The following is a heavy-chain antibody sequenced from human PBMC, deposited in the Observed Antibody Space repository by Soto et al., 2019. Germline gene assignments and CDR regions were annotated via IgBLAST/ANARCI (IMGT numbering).Heavy chain of an antibody. Sequence: QVHLVESGGGVVQPGRSLRLSCVASGFTFSSYGMHWVRQAPGKGLEWVAVIWYDGSNKYYADSVKGRFTISRDNSKNTLYLQMNSLRDEDTAIYYCAREGLIYYYGMDVWGQGTTVTVSS. J-gene: IGHJ6*02. CDR1: GFTFSSYG. CDR2: IWYDGSNK. CDR3: AREGLIYYYGMDV. V-gene: IGHV3-33*01.